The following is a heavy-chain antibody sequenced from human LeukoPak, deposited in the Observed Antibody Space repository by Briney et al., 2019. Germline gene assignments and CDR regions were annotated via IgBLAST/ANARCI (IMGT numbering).Heavy chain of an antibody. Sequence: SETLSLTCTVSGGSISSYYWSWIRQPPGKGLEWIGYIYYSGSTNYNPSLKSRVTISVDTSKNQFSLKLSSVTAADTAVYYCARQVGSSWYFNFDYWGQGTLVTVSS. CDR3: ARQVGSSWYFNFDY. D-gene: IGHD6-13*01. CDR1: GGSISSYY. J-gene: IGHJ4*02. CDR2: IYYSGST. V-gene: IGHV4-59*08.